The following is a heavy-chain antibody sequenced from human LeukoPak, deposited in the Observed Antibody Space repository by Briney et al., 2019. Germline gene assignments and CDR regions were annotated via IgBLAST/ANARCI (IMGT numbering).Heavy chain of an antibody. CDR1: GYTFTGYY. Sequence: ASVKVSCTASGYTFTGYYMHWVRQAPGQGLGWMGWINPKTGGTNYAQKFRGRVTMTRDTSISTAYMELSRVRSDDTAVYYCARNRYGDYTPDYWGQGTLVTVSS. J-gene: IGHJ4*02. D-gene: IGHD4-17*01. CDR2: INPKTGGT. CDR3: ARNRYGDYTPDY. V-gene: IGHV1-2*02.